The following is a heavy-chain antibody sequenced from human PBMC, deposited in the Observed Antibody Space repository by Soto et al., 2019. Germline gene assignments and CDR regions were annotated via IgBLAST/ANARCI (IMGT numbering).Heavy chain of an antibody. Sequence: QIPLAQSGPEVARPGASVNVSCKASGYIFSDYGISWARQAPGQGLEWMGWISAYTGNTKYSQILKGRVTMTTDSSTSTGYMELRILRADDTAMDYSARFGRARTINFSSKDGMDVWGQRTPVTVSS. CDR1: GYIFSDYG. CDR2: ISAYTGNT. V-gene: IGHV1-18*01. D-gene: IGHD1-7*01. CDR3: ARFGRARTINFSSKDGMDV. J-gene: IGHJ6*02.